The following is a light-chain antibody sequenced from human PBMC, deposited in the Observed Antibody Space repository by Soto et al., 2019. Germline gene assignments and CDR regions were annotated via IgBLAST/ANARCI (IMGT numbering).Light chain of an antibody. V-gene: IGKV1-5*01. CDR1: QSIGRW. Sequence: DIQMTQSPSTLSASVGDTVTVTCRASQSIGRWLAWYQQKPGKDAKLLIFDASTLENGVPARFSGSRSGPEFSLTISSLQPDDFATYYCQQYYSYWTFGQGTKVDIK. CDR2: DAS. J-gene: IGKJ1*01. CDR3: QQYYSYWT.